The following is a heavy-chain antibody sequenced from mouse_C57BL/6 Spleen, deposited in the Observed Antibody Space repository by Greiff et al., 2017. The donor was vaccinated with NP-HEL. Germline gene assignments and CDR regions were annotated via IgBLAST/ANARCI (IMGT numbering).Heavy chain of an antibody. CDR2: INPNNGGT. Sequence: EVQLQQSGPELVKPGASVKISCKASGYTFTDYYMNRVKQSHGKSLEWIGDINPNNGGTSYNQKFKGKATLTVDKSSSTAYMELRSLTSEDSAVYYCARRGGYYDSWFAYWGQGTLVTVSA. J-gene: IGHJ3*01. CDR3: ARRGGYYDSWFAY. D-gene: IGHD2-4*01. CDR1: GYTFTDYY. V-gene: IGHV1-26*01.